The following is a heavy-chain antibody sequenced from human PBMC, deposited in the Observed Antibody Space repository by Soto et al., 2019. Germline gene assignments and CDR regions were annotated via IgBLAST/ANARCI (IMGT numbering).Heavy chain of an antibody. Sequence: GGSLRLSCAASGFTFSSYSMNWVRQAPGKGLEWVSYISSSSSTIYYADSVKGRFTISRDNAKNSLYLQMNSLRAEDTAVYYCARARIRRLVYYYYYGMDVWGQGTTVTVSS. V-gene: IGHV3-48*01. CDR2: ISSSSSTI. D-gene: IGHD6-19*01. CDR3: ARARIRRLVYYYYYGMDV. J-gene: IGHJ6*02. CDR1: GFTFSSYS.